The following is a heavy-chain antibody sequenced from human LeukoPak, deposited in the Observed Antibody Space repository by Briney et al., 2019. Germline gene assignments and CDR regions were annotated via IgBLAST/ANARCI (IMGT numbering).Heavy chain of an antibody. CDR2: IYPRDGST. J-gene: IGHJ5*02. CDR1: GYSFTSNY. CDR3: ARDPPRWLSPTGLNWLDP. Sequence: GASVKVSCKASGYSFTSNYIHWVRQAPGQGLEWMGMIYPRDGSTSYAQKFQGRVTITADESTSTAYMELSSLRSEDTAVYYCARDPPRWLSPTGLNWLDPWGQGTLVTVSS. D-gene: IGHD5-12*01. V-gene: IGHV1-46*01.